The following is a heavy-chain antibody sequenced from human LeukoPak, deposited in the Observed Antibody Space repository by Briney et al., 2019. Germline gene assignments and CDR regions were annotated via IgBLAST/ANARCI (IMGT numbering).Heavy chain of an antibody. V-gene: IGHV3-74*01. CDR2: INTDGSST. CDR3: ARDQNYYGSGSAH. CDR1: GITFSSYW. Sequence: GGSLRLSCAASGITFSSYWMHWVRQAPGKGLVWVSRINTDGSSTSYADSVKGRFTISRDNAKNSLYLQMDSLTAEDTAVYYCARDQNYYGSGSAHWGRGTLVTVSS. J-gene: IGHJ4*02. D-gene: IGHD3-10*01.